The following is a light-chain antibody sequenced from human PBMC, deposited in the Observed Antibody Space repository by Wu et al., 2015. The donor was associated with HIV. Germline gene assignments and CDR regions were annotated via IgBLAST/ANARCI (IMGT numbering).Light chain of an antibody. CDR2: GGS. Sequence: SCRASQSVTSSYVTWISRNLARLPGSSSYGGSTRATGIPDRFSGSASGTDFTLTISRLEPEDFAVYYCQQYDRSPPFYSFGQGTKLEIK. CDR3: QQYDRSPPFYS. CDR1: QSVTSSY. J-gene: IGKJ2*03. V-gene: IGKV3-20*01.